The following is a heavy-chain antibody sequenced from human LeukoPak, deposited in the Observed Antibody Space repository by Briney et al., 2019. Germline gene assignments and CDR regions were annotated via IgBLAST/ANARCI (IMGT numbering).Heavy chain of an antibody. CDR1: GYTFTSYY. CDR3: ARRGYSYGFDY. J-gene: IGHJ4*02. D-gene: IGHD5-18*01. V-gene: IGHV1-8*01. Sequence: ASVKVSCKASGYTFTSYYINWVRQATGKGLAWMGWMNPNSGNKGYAQKFQGRITMTRNTSISTVYMELSSLRSEDTAVYYCARRGYSYGFDYWGQGTLVTVSS. CDR2: MNPNSGNK.